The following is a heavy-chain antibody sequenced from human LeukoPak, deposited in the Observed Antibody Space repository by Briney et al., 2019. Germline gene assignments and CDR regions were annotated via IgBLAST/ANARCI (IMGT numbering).Heavy chain of an antibody. CDR1: GFTFSSYA. V-gene: IGHV3-23*01. D-gene: IGHD4-11*01. Sequence: GGSLRLSCAASGFTFSSYAMSWPRAAPGKGLVCFSAISASGGNPYYAASVKGRFTLSRDNSKNTLYLKMNSLRAEDTAVYYCARLHTGLLIDYWGQGTLVTVSS. CDR2: ISASGGNP. J-gene: IGHJ4*02. CDR3: ARLHTGLLIDY.